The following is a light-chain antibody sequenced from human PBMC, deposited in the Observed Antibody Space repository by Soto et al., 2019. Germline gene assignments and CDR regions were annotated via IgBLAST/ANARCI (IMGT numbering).Light chain of an antibody. Sequence: QSVLTQPPSASGTPGQRVSISCSGSSSSIGSNTVNWYQQLPGTAPRLLIYSNDQRPSGVPDRFSGSKSGTSASLAISGLRSEDEADYYCAAWDDRLNGPVFGGGTQLTVL. CDR2: SND. CDR1: SSSIGSNT. J-gene: IGLJ3*02. V-gene: IGLV1-44*01. CDR3: AAWDDRLNGPV.